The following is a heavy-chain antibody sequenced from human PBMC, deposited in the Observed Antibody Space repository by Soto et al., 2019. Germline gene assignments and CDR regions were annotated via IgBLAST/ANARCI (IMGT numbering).Heavy chain of an antibody. J-gene: IGHJ6*02. CDR1: GYTFTSYY. D-gene: IGHD6-6*01. Sequence: ASVKVSCKASGYTFTSYYMHWVRQAPGQGLEWMGIINPSGGSTSYAQKFQGRVTMTRDTSTSTVYMELSSLRSEDAAVYYCARTYSSSSYYYYGMDVWGQGTTVTVSS. CDR2: INPSGGST. V-gene: IGHV1-46*01. CDR3: ARTYSSSSYYYYGMDV.